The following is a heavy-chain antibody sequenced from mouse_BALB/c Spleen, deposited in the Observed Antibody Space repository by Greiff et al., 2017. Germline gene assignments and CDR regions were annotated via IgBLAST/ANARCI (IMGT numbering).Heavy chain of an antibody. CDR3: AREGTSFYGSSSWFAY. V-gene: IGHV5-17*02. Sequence: DVKLVESGGGLVQPGGSRKLSCAASGFTFSSFGMHWVRQAPEKGLEWVAYISSGSSTIYYADTVKGRFTISRDNPKNTLFLQMTSLRSEDTAMYYCAREGTSFYGSSSWFAYWGQGTLVTVSA. D-gene: IGHD1-1*01. CDR2: ISSGSSTI. CDR1: GFTFSSFG. J-gene: IGHJ3*01.